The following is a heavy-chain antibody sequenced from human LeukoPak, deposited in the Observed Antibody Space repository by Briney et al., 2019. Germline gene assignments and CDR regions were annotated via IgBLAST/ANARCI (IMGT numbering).Heavy chain of an antibody. CDR1: GDSTNTYG. J-gene: IGHJ6*03. Sequence: ASVKVSCTASGDSTNTYGVAWVRQAPGQGLEWIGWISPYSAYTKYADALQGRVTMTTDPSTTTSYMELRSLRSDDTAVYFCANVAKGRYFFYYMDAWGKGTTVTVS. CDR3: ANVAKGRYFFYYMDA. V-gene: IGHV1-18*04. CDR2: ISPYSAYT.